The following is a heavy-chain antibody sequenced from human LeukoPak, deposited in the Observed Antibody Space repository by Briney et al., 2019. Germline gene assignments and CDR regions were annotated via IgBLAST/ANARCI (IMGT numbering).Heavy chain of an antibody. CDR3: AKDRYYDFWIGYYY. CDR1: GFTFSSYA. D-gene: IGHD3-3*01. V-gene: IGHV3-23*01. CDR2: ISGSGGST. Sequence: GGSLRLSCAASGFTFSSYAMRWVRPAPGKGLEWVSAISGSGGSTYYADSVKGRFTISRENSKNTLYPQMNSLRAEDTAVYYCAKDRYYDFWIGYYYWGQGTLVTVSS. J-gene: IGHJ4*02.